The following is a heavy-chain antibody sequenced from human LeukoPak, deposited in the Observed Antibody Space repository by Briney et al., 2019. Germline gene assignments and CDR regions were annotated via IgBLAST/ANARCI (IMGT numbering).Heavy chain of an antibody. Sequence: GGSLRLSCAASGFTFSSYAMSWVRQAPGKGLEWVSGISGSGDSIYYADSVKGRFTISRDNSKNTLYLQMNSLRAEDTAVYYCAKAVAGTFGYWGQGTLVTVSS. V-gene: IGHV3-23*01. J-gene: IGHJ4*02. CDR2: ISGSGDSI. D-gene: IGHD6-19*01. CDR1: GFTFSSYA. CDR3: AKAVAGTFGY.